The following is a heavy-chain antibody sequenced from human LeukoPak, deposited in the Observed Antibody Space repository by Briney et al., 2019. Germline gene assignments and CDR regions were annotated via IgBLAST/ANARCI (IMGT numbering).Heavy chain of an antibody. D-gene: IGHD1-14*01. CDR3: ARLHQTGSTDY. V-gene: IGHV4-59*01. J-gene: IGHJ4*02. CDR1: GGSISGYY. CDR2: MSYSENT. Sequence: SETLSLTCTVSGGSISGYYWSWIRQPPGKGLEWIGHMSYSENTNYNPSLESRVTMSVDTSKNQFSLKLNSVTAADTAVYYCARLHQTGSTDYWGQGTLVTVSS.